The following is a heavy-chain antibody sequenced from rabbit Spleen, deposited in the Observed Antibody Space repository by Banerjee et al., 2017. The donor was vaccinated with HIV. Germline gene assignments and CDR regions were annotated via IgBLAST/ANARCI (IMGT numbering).Heavy chain of an antibody. D-gene: IGHD2-1*01. J-gene: IGHJ4*01. V-gene: IGHV1S40*01. CDR3: ARGSAAMTMVITGYYLKL. CDR2: IVTGSSGST. CDR1: GLSLSNSTY. Sequence: QSLEESGGGLVQPEGSLTLTCKASGLSLSNSTYMCWVRQAPGKGLEWIACIVTGSSGSTYYANWAKGRFTISRTSSTTVTLEMTSLTAADTATYFCARGSAAMTMVITGYYLKLWGPGTLVTVS.